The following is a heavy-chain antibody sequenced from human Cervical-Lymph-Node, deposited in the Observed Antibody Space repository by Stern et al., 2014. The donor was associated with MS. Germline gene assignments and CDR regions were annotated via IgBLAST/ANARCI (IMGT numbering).Heavy chain of an antibody. J-gene: IGHJ6*02. CDR2: FNPDCGST. CDR3: ARAYGSGTFLGMDV. CDR1: GYTFTDYY. V-gene: IGHV1-2*04. Sequence: VQLVEYGAEVKKSGASVKVSCKASGYTFTDYYVHWVRQAPGQGLEWMGWFNPDCGSTKYAQRYQDSVAMTRDTSISTAYMELTRLRSDDTAVYYCARAYGSGTFLGMDVWGQGTTVIVSS. D-gene: IGHD3-10*01.